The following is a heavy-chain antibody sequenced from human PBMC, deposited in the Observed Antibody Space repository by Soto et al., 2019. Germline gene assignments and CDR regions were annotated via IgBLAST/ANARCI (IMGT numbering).Heavy chain of an antibody. V-gene: IGHV3-33*01. CDR3: AREGGYSSGWYDY. CDR2: IWDDGSNK. J-gene: IGHJ4*02. CDR1: GFTFSSYG. D-gene: IGHD6-19*01. Sequence: QVQLVESGGGVVQPGRSLRLSCAASGFTFSSYGMHWVRQAPGKGLEWVAVIWDDGSNKYYADSVKGRFTISRDNSKNTLYLQMNSLRAEDTAVYYCAREGGYSSGWYDYWGQGTLVTVSS.